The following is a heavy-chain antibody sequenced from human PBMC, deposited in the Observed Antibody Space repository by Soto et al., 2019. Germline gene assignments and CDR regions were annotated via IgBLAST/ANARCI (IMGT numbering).Heavy chain of an antibody. CDR1: GFTFSSYE. CDR2: ISSSGGST. J-gene: IGHJ4*02. D-gene: IGHD5-12*01. Sequence: EVQLVESGGGLVQPGGSLRLSCAASGFTFSSYEMNWVRQAPGKGLEWVPYISSSGGSTYYADSVKGRFTISRDNSKNTRDLQMNSLRAEDTAVYYCAKVLRDYQPAIDYWGQGTLVTVSS. V-gene: IGHV3-23*04. CDR3: AKVLRDYQPAIDY.